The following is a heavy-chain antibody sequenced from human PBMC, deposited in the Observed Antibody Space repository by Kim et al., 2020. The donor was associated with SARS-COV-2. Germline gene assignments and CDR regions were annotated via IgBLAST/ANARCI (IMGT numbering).Heavy chain of an antibody. Sequence: TDYVDSVKGRYSISRDDSKNTLYVQRSAVRADDTAAYYCLEGVWGWNWDYWGQGTLVTVSS. J-gene: IGHJ4*02. D-gene: IGHD1-7*01. CDR3: LEGVWGWNWDY. V-gene: IGHV3-23*01. CDR2: T.